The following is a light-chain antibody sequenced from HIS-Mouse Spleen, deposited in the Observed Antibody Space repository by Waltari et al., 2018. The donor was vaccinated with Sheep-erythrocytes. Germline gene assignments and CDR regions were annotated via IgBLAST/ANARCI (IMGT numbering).Light chain of an antibody. CDR1: SSDVGGYNY. V-gene: IGLV2-8*01. J-gene: IGLJ3*02. Sequence: QSALTQPPSASGSPGQSVTISCTGTSSDVGGYNYVSWYQQHPGKAPKPMVSDVSKRPAGVPARCTVSKAGHTASLTVSGLQAKDEADYYCSSYAGSNNWVFGGGTKLTVL. CDR2: DVS. CDR3: SSYAGSNNWV.